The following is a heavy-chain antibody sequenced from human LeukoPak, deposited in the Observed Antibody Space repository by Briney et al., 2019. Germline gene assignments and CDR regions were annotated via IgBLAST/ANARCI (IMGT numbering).Heavy chain of an antibody. CDR2: IYYSGTT. V-gene: IGHV4-30-4*01. Sequence: SETLSLTCTVSGGSISCGDYYWSWIRQPPGKGLEWIGYIYYSGTTYYNPSLKSRVTISVDTSKNQFSLKLSSVTAADTAVYYCARVLTTSGFPNWFDPWGQGTLVTVSS. CDR1: GGSISCGDYY. D-gene: IGHD1-1*01. J-gene: IGHJ5*02. CDR3: ARVLTTSGFPNWFDP.